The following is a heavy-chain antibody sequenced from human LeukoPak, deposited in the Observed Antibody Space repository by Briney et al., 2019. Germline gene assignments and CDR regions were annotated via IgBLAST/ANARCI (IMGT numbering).Heavy chain of an antibody. D-gene: IGHD3-10*01. V-gene: IGHV1-69*06. CDR3: ARSRFPYYRLSGADYYMDV. J-gene: IGHJ6*03. CDR1: RGTFSSYA. CDR2: IIPIFGTT. Sequence: SVKVSCKASRGTFSSYAISWLRQAPGKGLEWMGGIIPIFGTTNYAQKFQGRVTVKADKSTSTVYMELSSLRSEDTAVYYCARSRFPYYRLSGADYYMDVWGKGTTVTVSS.